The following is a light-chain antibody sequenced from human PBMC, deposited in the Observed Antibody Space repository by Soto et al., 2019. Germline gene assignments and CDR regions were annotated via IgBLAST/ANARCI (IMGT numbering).Light chain of an antibody. V-gene: IGKV1-33*01. J-gene: IGKJ4*01. CDR3: QQYDNLPPELT. Sequence: DIQMTQSPSSLSASVGDRVTITCQASQAISNYLNWYQQKPGKAPKLLIYDASNLETGVPSRFSGSGSGTDFTFTISSLQPEDIATYYCQQYDNLPPELTFGGGTKVEIK. CDR1: QAISNY. CDR2: DAS.